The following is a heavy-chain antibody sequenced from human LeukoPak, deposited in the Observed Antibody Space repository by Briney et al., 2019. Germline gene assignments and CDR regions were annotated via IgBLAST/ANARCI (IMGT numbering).Heavy chain of an antibody. CDR3: AKGGLRVIDY. CDR2: VNNDGSST. CDR1: GFIFSNYW. J-gene: IGHJ4*02. V-gene: IGHV3-74*03. D-gene: IGHD5/OR15-5a*01. Sequence: GGSLGLSCAASGFIFSNYWMHWVRQAPGKGLVWVSRVNNDGSSTTYADSVKGRFTISRDNAKNTLYLQMNSLRAEDTAVYYCAKGGLRVIDYWGQGTLVTVSS.